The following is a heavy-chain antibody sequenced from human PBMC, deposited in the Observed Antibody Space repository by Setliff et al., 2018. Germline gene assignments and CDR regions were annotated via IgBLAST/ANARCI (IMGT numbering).Heavy chain of an antibody. V-gene: IGHV4-38-2*01. D-gene: IGHD3-22*01. Sequence: SETLSLTCAVSGYSISSGYYWGWIRQPPGKGLEWIGFIYSSGSTNYNPSLKSRVTMSVDTSKNQVSLKLASVTAADTAMYYCARGSYFYDSSGYYPGWGAFDIWGQGTMVTVSS. CDR2: IYSSGST. CDR1: GYSISSGYY. CDR3: ARGSYFYDSSGYYPGWGAFDI. J-gene: IGHJ3*02.